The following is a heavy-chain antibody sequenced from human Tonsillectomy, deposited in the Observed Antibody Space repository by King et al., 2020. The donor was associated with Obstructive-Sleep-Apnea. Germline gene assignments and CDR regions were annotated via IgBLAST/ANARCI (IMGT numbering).Heavy chain of an antibody. D-gene: IGHD4-17*01. CDR3: ARTTHGDYALDY. CDR1: GDSFRSSNW. Sequence: QLQESGPGLVKPSGTLSLTCGVSGDSFRSSNWWSWVRQPPGKGLQWIGEIYHSGTTNYNPSLKSRVTLSLDKSKKQFSLKLSSVTAADTAVYYCARTTHGDYALDYWGQGTLVTVSS. J-gene: IGHJ4*02. CDR2: IYHSGTT. V-gene: IGHV4-4*02.